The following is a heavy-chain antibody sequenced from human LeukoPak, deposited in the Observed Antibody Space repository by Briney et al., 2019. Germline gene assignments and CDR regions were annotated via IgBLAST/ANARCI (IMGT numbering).Heavy chain of an antibody. D-gene: IGHD3-22*01. CDR2: IYYSGST. CDR1: GGSISSYY. CDR3: AREGYYDSSGSAEAFDI. V-gene: IGHV4-59*01. Sequence: SETLSLTCTVSGGSISSYYWSWIRQPPGKGLEWIGYIYYSGSTNYNPSLKSRVTISVDTSKNQFSLKLSSVTAADTAVYYCAREGYYDSSGSAEAFDIWGQGTMVTVSS. J-gene: IGHJ3*02.